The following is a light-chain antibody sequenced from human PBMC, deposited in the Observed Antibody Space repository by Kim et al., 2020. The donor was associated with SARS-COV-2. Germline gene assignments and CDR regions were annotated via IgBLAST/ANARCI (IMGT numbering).Light chain of an antibody. Sequence: EIVLTQSPGTLSLSPGERATLSCRASQSVSSSYLACYQQKPAQTPRLLIYGASSRATGIPDRFSGSGSGTVFTLTISSLEPEDFAIYYCQQYGSSAVTFGQGTKVDIK. J-gene: IGKJ1*01. CDR1: QSVSSSY. CDR2: GAS. V-gene: IGKV3-20*01. CDR3: QQYGSSAVT.